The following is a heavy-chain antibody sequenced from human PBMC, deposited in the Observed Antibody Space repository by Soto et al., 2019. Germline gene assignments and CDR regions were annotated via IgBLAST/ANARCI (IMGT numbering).Heavy chain of an antibody. CDR3: AHRLYYGSVWGSYFDY. CDR2: IYWDDDK. D-gene: IGHD3-16*01. CDR1: GFSLSTNGVG. V-gene: IGHV2-5*02. J-gene: IGHJ4*02. Sequence: QITLKESGPTLVKPTQTLTLTCTFSGFSLSTNGVGVGWIRQPPGKALEWLALIYWDDDKRYSPSPKSRLTISKDTSKNRVVLTMTNMDPVDTATYYCAHRLYYGSVWGSYFDYWGQGTPVTVSS.